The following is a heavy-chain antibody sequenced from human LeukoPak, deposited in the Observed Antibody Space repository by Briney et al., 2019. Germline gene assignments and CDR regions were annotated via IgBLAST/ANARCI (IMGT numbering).Heavy chain of an antibody. CDR3: TNPYYGRDAFDI. CDR1: GFTFSSYA. CDR2: ISHDGTTK. J-gene: IGHJ3*02. D-gene: IGHD4-17*01. V-gene: IGHV3-30*18. Sequence: GGSLRLSCAASGFTFSSYAMTWVRQAPGKGLEWVAVISHDGTTKFYADSVRGRFTISRDNSKNTLYLQINSLRAEDTAVYYCTNPYYGRDAFDIWGQGTMVTVSS.